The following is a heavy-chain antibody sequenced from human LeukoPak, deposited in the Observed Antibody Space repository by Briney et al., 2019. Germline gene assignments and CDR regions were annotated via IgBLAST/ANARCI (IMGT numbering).Heavy chain of an antibody. CDR1: GFTFSSYS. CDR3: ARSRTAMIVVVMSDY. V-gene: IGHV3-21*01. J-gene: IGHJ4*02. D-gene: IGHD3-22*01. CDR2: ISSSSSYI. Sequence: PGGSLRLSCAASGFTFSSYSMNWVRQAPGKGLKWVSSISSSSSYIYYADSVKGRFTISRGNAKNSLYLQMNSLRAEDTAVYYCARSRTAMIVVVMSDYWGQGTLVTVSS.